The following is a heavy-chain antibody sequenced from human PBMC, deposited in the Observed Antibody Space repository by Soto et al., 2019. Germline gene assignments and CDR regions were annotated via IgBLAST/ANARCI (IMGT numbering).Heavy chain of an antibody. V-gene: IGHV3-23*01. CDR1: GFTFSSYA. Sequence: EVQLLESGGGLVQPGGSLRLSCAASGFTFSSYAMSRVRQAPGKGLEWVSAISGSGGSTYYADSVKGRFTISRDNSKNTLYLQMNSRRAEDTAVYYCAKDEYYYDRKPWGVDYWGQGTLVTVSS. D-gene: IGHD3-22*01. CDR2: ISGSGGST. CDR3: AKDEYYYDRKPWGVDY. J-gene: IGHJ4*02.